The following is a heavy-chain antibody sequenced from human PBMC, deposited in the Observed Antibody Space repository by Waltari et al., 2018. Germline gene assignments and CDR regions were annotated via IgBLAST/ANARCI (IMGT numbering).Heavy chain of an antibody. J-gene: IGHJ6*02. V-gene: IGHV4-34*01. CDR2: INHSGST. CDR1: GGSFSGYY. CDR3: ARVKGTGYSYGYYYYGMDV. Sequence: QVQLQQWGAGLLKPSETLSLTCAVYGGSFSGYYWSWIRQPPGKGLEWIGEINHSGSTNYNPALKRRVTISVDTSKNQFSLKLSSVTAADTAVYYCARVKGTGYSYGYYYYGMDVWGQGTTVTVSS. D-gene: IGHD5-18*01.